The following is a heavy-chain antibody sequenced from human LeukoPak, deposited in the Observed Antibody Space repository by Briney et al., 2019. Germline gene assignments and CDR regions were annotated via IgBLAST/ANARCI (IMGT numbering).Heavy chain of an antibody. CDR2: IWYDGSNK. J-gene: IGHJ4*02. V-gene: IGHV3-33*01. CDR1: GFTFSSYG. CDR3: ARTPLSDYYDSSAEDY. Sequence: GRSLRLSCAASGFTFSSYGMHWVRQAPGKGLEWVAVIWYDGSNKYYADSVKGRFTISRDNSKNTLYLQMNSLRAEDTAVYYCARTPLSDYYDSSAEDYWGQGTLVTVSS. D-gene: IGHD3-22*01.